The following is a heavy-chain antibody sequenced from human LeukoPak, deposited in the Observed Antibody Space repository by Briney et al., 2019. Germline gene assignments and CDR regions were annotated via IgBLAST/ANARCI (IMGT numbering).Heavy chain of an antibody. D-gene: IGHD3-10*01. J-gene: IGHJ6*02. CDR2: IYYSGST. CDR3: ARARGEVSDYYYGSGTPLLGWHYYGMDV. Sequence: SETLSLTCTVSGGSISSSSYYWGWIRQPPGKGLEWIGSIYYSGSTYYNPSLKSRVTISVDTSKIQFSLKLSSVTAADTAVYYCARARGEVSDYYYGSGTPLLGWHYYGMDVWGQGTTVTVSS. V-gene: IGHV4-39*07. CDR1: GGSISSSSYY.